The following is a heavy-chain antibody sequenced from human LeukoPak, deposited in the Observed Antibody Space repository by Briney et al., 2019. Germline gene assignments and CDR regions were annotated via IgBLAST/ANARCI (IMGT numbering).Heavy chain of an antibody. CDR1: GGSINSSSYY. Sequence: SETLSLTCTVSGGSINSSSYYWGWIRQPPGEALEWIVSIYHSGYTSYNPSLKSRVTISVDTSKSQFSLKLSSVTAADTAVYYCARSSMFRGVTVDYWGQGTLVTVSS. J-gene: IGHJ4*02. CDR2: IYHSGYT. CDR3: ARSSMFRGVTVDY. V-gene: IGHV4-39*01. D-gene: IGHD3-10*01.